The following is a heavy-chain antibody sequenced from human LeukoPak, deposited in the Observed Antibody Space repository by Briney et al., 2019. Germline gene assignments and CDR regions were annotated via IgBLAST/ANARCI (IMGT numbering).Heavy chain of an antibody. CDR1: GYTFTSYG. Sequence: ASVKVSCTASGYTFTSYGISWVRQAPGQGLEWMGWISAYNGNTNYAQKLQGRVTMTTDTSTSTAYMELRSLRSDDTAVYYCARDSHYYDSSGPPGNYYYGMDVWGQGTTVTVSS. V-gene: IGHV1-18*01. D-gene: IGHD3-22*01. J-gene: IGHJ6*02. CDR3: ARDSHYYDSSGPPGNYYYGMDV. CDR2: ISAYNGNT.